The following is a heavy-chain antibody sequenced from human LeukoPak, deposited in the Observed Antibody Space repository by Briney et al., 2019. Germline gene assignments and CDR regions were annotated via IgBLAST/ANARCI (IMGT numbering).Heavy chain of an antibody. CDR1: GYSISSGYY. CDR3: ARARYNYGDSDY. V-gene: IGHV4-38-2*01. CDR2: IYHNGNT. D-gene: IGHD5-18*01. Sequence: PSETLSLTCDVSGYSISSGYYWGWIRQPPGKGLEWIGTIYHNGNTYYNPSLNSRATISVDTSRNQFSLEWSSVTAADTAVFYCARARYNYGDSDYWGQGTLVTVSS. J-gene: IGHJ4*02.